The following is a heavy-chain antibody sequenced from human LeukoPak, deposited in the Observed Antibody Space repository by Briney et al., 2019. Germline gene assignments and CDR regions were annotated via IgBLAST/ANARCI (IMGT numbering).Heavy chain of an antibody. D-gene: IGHD2-15*01. CDR1: GGSISSYY. CDR3: ARYCSGSSCYSGRTFDP. CDR2: FYTSGST. J-gene: IGHJ5*02. V-gene: IGHV4-4*09. Sequence: PSETLSLTCTVPGGSISSYYWSWIRQPPGKGLDWIAYFYTSGSTNFNPSLKSRVTISVDTSKNQFSLKLNSVTAADTAVYYCARYCSGSSCYSGRTFDPWGQGTLVTVSS.